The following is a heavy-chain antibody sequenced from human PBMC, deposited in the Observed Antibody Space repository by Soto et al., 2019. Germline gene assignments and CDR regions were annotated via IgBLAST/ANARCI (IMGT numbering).Heavy chain of an antibody. CDR1: GFTFSSYS. Sequence: PVGSLRLSCAASGFTFSSYSMSWVRQAPGKGLEWVSAISGSGGSTYYADSVKGRFTISRDNSKNTLYLQMNSLRAEDTAVYYCAKDVGANAEYFQHWGQGTLVTVSS. J-gene: IGHJ1*01. V-gene: IGHV3-23*01. D-gene: IGHD3-10*01. CDR3: AKDVGANAEYFQH. CDR2: ISGSGGST.